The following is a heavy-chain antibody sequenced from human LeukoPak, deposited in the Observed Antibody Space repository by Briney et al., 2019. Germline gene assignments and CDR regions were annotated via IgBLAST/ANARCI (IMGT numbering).Heavy chain of an antibody. D-gene: IGHD3-10*01. J-gene: IGHJ4*02. CDR3: AKDRSRVRGLPPDY. V-gene: IGHV3-30*18. Sequence: GRSLCLTCAASGPTFSSYNMHWVRQAPGKGLEWVAVISYDGSNKYYADSVKGRFTISRDNSKNTLYLQMNSLRAEDTAVYYCAKDRSRVRGLPPDYWGQEPVLSVSS. CDR2: ISYDGSNK. CDR1: GPTFSSYN.